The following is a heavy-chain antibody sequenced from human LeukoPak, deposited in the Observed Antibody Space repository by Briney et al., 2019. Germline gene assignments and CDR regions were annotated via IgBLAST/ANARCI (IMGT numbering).Heavy chain of an antibody. CDR3: ARSVSSGYYFDY. J-gene: IGHJ4*01. D-gene: IGHD3-22*01. CDR1: GGTFSSSA. V-gene: IGHV1-69*04. Sequence: SVKVSCKASGGTFSSSAISWVRQAPGQGLEWMGRIIPILDTSNYAQRFQGRVTITADISTSTAYMELSSLRSDDTAVFYCARSVSSGYYFDYWGQGTLVTVSS. CDR2: IIPILDTS.